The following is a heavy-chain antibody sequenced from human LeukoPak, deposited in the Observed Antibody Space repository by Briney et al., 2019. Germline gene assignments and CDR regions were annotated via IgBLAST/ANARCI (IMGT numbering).Heavy chain of an antibody. J-gene: IGHJ3*02. CDR2: ISSSSSYI. CDR3: AKSESYDRGAFDI. V-gene: IGHV3-21*04. D-gene: IGHD3-22*01. Sequence: GGSLRLSCAASGFTFSSYSMNWVRQAPGKGLEWVSSISSSSSYIYYADSVKGRFTISRDNAKNSLYLQMNSLRAEDTALYYCAKSESYDRGAFDIWGQGTMVTVSS. CDR1: GFTFSSYS.